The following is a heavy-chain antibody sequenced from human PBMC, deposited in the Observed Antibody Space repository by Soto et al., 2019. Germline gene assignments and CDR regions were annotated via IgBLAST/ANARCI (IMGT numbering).Heavy chain of an antibody. CDR2: IYHGVST. V-gene: IGHV4-30-2*01. CDR1: GASVDRGGYS. J-gene: IGHJ5*02. D-gene: IGHD2-2*01. CDR3: VRSGCSSTACHTDWFDP. Sequence: TSETLSLTCAVSGASVDRGGYSWSWIRQPPGKGLEWIGYIYHGVSTDYNPSLKSRVTISVDSSKNLFSLSLSSVTAADTAVYFCVRSGCSSTACHTDWFDPWGPGTLVTVPQ.